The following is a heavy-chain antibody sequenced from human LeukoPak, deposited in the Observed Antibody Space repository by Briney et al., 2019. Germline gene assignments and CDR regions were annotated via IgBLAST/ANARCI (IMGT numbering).Heavy chain of an antibody. Sequence: GASVKVSCKASGYTFTSYSINWVRQAPGQGLEWMGWISAYNGNTKYAQKLQGRVTMTTDTSTSTAYMELRSLRSDDTAVYYCARGLGSSGSYFLTFDYWGQGTLVTVSS. CDR3: ARGLGSSGSYFLTFDY. V-gene: IGHV1-18*01. CDR2: ISAYNGNT. D-gene: IGHD1-26*01. CDR1: GYTFTSYS. J-gene: IGHJ4*02.